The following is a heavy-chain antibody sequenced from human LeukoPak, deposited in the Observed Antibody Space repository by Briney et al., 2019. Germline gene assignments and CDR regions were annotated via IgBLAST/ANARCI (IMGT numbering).Heavy chain of an antibody. Sequence: KPSETLSLTCTVSGASISSFYWSWIRQPAGKGLEWIGRIYISGSTNYNPSLKSRVTMSLDTSKNQVSLKLTSVTAADTAVYYCARGPESSGYYTFDFWGQGTLVTVSS. D-gene: IGHD3-22*01. CDR2: IYISGST. V-gene: IGHV4-4*07. CDR3: ARGPESSGYYTFDF. CDR1: GASISSFY. J-gene: IGHJ4*02.